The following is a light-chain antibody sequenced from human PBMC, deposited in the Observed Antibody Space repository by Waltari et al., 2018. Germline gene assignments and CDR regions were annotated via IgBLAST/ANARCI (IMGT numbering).Light chain of an antibody. CDR3: QHYVRLPVS. Sequence: EIVLTQSPGTLSLSPGERATLSCRASQSVGKFLAWYQKKPGQAPRLLIYDASSMATGIPDRFSGRGFGTDFSLTISRLEPEDFAVYYCQHYVRLPVSFGQGTKVGIK. J-gene: IGKJ1*01. CDR1: QSVGKF. V-gene: IGKV3-20*01. CDR2: DAS.